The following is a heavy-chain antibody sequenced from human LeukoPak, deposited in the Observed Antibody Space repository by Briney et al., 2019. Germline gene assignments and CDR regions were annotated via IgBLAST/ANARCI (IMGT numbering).Heavy chain of an antibody. CDR2: INPNSGGT. CDR1: GYTLTDYY. J-gene: IGHJ4*02. D-gene: IGHD3-22*01. V-gene: IGHV1-2*06. CDR3: AREWRERGGGSGYHFDY. Sequence: ASVKVSCKASGYTLTDYYMHWVRQAPGQGLEWMGRINPNSGGTNYAQKFQGRVTMTRDTSTSTVYMELSSLRSEDTAVYYCAREWRERGGGSGYHFDYWGQGTLVTVSS.